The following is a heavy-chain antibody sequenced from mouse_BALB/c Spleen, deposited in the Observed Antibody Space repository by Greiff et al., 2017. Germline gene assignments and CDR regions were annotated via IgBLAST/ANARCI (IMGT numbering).Heavy chain of an antibody. CDR3: ASNHRYTGNYYAMDY. J-gene: IGHJ4*01. CDR1: GFSLTSYG. CDR2: IWAGGST. D-gene: IGHD2-14*01. V-gene: IGHV2-9*02. Sequence: VQVVESGPGLVAPSQSLSITCTVSGFSLTSYGVHWVRQPPGKGLEWLGVIWAGGSTNYNSALMSRLSISKDNSKSQVFLKMNSLQTDDTAMYYCASNHRYTGNYYAMDYWGQGTSVTVSS.